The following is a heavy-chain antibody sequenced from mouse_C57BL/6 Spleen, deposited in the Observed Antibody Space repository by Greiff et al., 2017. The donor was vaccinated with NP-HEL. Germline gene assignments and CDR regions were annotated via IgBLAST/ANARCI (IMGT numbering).Heavy chain of an antibody. Sequence: VQLQQPGAELVKPGASVKMSCEASGYTFTSYWITWVKQRPGQGLEWIGDIYPGSGSTNYNEKFKSKATLTVDTSSSTAYMQLSSLTSEDSAVYYCARSITTVVAHWYFDVWGTGTTVTVSS. J-gene: IGHJ1*03. V-gene: IGHV1-55*01. D-gene: IGHD1-1*01. CDR2: IYPGSGST. CDR1: GYTFTSYW. CDR3: ARSITTVVAHWYFDV.